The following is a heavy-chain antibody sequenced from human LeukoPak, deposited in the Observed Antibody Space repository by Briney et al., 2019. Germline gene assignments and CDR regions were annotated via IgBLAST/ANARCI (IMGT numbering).Heavy chain of an antibody. CDR2: INHSGST. Sequence: SETLSLTCAVYGGSFSGYYWSWIRQPPGKGLEWIGEINHSGSTNYNPSLKSRVTISVDTSKNQFSLKLSSVTAADTAVYYCARGCSNGWFYWGQGTLVTVSS. V-gene: IGHV4-34*01. CDR3: ARGCSNGWFY. CDR1: GGSFSGYY. J-gene: IGHJ4*02. D-gene: IGHD2-8*01.